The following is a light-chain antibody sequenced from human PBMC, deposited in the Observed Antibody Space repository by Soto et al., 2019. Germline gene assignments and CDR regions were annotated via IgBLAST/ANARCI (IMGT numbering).Light chain of an antibody. CDR2: EVS. CDR1: SSDVGSYNR. V-gene: IGLV2-18*02. CDR3: NSYTGSSTDV. Sequence: QSALTQPPSVSGSPGQSVAISCTGTSSDVGSYNRVSWYQQPPGAAPKLMIYEVSNRPSGVPDRFSGSKSGNTASLTISGLQADDEADYYCNSYTGSSTDVFGTGTKLTVL. J-gene: IGLJ1*01.